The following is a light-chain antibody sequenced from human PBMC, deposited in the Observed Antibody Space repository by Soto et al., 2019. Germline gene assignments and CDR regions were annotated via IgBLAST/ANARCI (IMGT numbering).Light chain of an antibody. CDR1: QSVLYSSNNKNY. V-gene: IGKV4-1*01. CDR2: WAS. J-gene: IGKJ2*01. Sequence: DIVMTQSPDSLAVSLGERATINCKSSQSVLYSSNNKNYLAGYQQKPGQPPKLLIYWASTRESGVPDRFSGSGSGTDFTLTISSLQDEDVAVYYCQQDYSTPQTFGQGTKLEIK. CDR3: QQDYSTPQT.